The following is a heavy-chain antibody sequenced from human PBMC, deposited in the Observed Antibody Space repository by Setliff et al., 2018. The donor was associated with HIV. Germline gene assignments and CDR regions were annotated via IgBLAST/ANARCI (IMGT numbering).Heavy chain of an antibody. V-gene: IGHV4-4*09. CDR3: ARRKLSKGGAFDY. Sequence: SETLSLTCTVSGDSIDDFYWSWIRQPPGQGLEWIGYIFSNVTTNYSPSLKSRVTMSIDRSKSQFLLNLTSVNASDTAIYHCARRKLSKGGAFDYWGQGALVTVTS. CDR2: IFSNVTT. D-gene: IGHD1-1*01. CDR1: GDSIDDFY. J-gene: IGHJ4*02.